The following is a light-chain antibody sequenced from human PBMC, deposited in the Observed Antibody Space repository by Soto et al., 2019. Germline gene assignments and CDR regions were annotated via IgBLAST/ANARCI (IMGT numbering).Light chain of an antibody. CDR3: SSYAGSNIGV. CDR2: EVS. V-gene: IGLV2-8*01. J-gene: IGLJ1*01. Sequence: QSALTQPPSASGSPGQSVTISCTGTSSDVGGYNYVSWYQQHPGKAPKLMIYEVSKRPSGVPDRFSGSKSGNTASLTVSGLQAEDEADYYCSSYAGSNIGVFGTGTKVTVL. CDR1: SSDVGGYNY.